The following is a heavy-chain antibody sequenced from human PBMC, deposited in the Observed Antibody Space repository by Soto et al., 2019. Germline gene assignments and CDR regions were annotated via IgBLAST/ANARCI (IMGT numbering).Heavy chain of an antibody. CDR3: APRKEGDGYNYLDY. D-gene: IGHD5-12*01. Sequence: EVQLLESGGGLVQPGGSLRLSCAASGFTFSSYAMSWVRQAPGKGLEWVSAISGSGGSTYYADSVKGRFTISRDNSKNTLYLQMNSLRAEDTAVYYCAPRKEGDGYNYLDYWGQGTLVTVSS. CDR1: GFTFSSYA. CDR2: ISGSGGST. V-gene: IGHV3-23*01. J-gene: IGHJ4*02.